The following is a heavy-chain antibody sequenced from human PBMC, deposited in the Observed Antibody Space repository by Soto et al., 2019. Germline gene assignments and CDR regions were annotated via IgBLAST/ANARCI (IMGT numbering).Heavy chain of an antibody. J-gene: IGHJ4*01. V-gene: IGHV3-33*01. CDR3: ARDCSGGSCYILDH. D-gene: IGHD2-15*01. CDR1: GFTFNKYG. Sequence: PGGSLKLSCAASGFTFNKYGMHWVRQAPGKGLEWVAVTWYDGSNQYYADSVRGRFTISRDNSKNTLYLQMNSLRVEDTAVYYCARDCSGGSCYILDHWGHGTLVTVSS. CDR2: TWYDGSNQ.